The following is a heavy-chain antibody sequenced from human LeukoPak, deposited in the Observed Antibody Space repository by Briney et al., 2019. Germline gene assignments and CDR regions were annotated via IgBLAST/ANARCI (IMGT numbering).Heavy chain of an antibody. D-gene: IGHD3-3*01. J-gene: IGHJ6*02. Sequence: ASVKVSCKASGYTLTSYDINWVRQATGQGLEWMGWMNPNSGNTGYAQKFQGRVTMTRNTSISTAYMELSSLRSEDTAVYYCARGELRFLEWLHYYYYGMDVWGQGTTVTVSS. V-gene: IGHV1-8*01. CDR1: GYTLTSYD. CDR3: ARGELRFLEWLHYYYYGMDV. CDR2: MNPNSGNT.